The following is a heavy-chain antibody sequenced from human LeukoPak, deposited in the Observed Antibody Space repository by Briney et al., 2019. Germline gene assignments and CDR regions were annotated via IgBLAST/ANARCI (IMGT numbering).Heavy chain of an antibody. J-gene: IGHJ4*02. Sequence: SVKVSCKASGGTFSSYAISWVRQAPGQGLEWMGGIIPIFGTANYAQKFQGRVTITADESTSTAYMELGSLRSEDTAVYYCARDSRLRLGELSSHFDYWGQGTLVTVSS. CDR3: ARDSRLRLGELSSHFDY. CDR1: GGTFSSYA. CDR2: IIPIFGTA. D-gene: IGHD3-16*02. V-gene: IGHV1-69*01.